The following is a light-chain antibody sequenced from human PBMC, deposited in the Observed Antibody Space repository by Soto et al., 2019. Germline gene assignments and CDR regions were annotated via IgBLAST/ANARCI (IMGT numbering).Light chain of an antibody. CDR3: KHYNSYSDA. V-gene: IGKV1-5*03. CDR2: KAS. CDR1: QTISSW. J-gene: IGKJ1*01. Sequence: EIQMTQSPSTLSVSVGYRVTITCPSSQTISSWLAWYQQKPGKAPKLLIYKASTLKSGVPSRFSGSGSGTEFTLTISSLQTDDFATYYCKHYNSYSDAFGKGTKVDIK.